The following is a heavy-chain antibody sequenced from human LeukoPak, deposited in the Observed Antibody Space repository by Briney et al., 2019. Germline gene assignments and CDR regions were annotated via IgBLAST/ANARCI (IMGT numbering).Heavy chain of an antibody. CDR2: IYYSGSP. CDR1: RGSISSYY. Sequence: PSETLSLTCAVSRGSISSYYWSWIRQPPGKGLEWIGYIYYSGSPNYNPSLRSRVTISVDTSKNQFSLKLSSVTAADTAIYYCARGLTSYSRSSYWFDPWGQGTLVTVSS. J-gene: IGHJ5*02. CDR3: ARGLTSYSRSSYWFDP. D-gene: IGHD6-6*01. V-gene: IGHV4-59*01.